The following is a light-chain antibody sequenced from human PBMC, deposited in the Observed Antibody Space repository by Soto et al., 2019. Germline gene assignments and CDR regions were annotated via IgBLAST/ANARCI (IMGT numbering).Light chain of an antibody. J-gene: IGLJ1*01. V-gene: IGLV2-14*01. CDR2: EVS. CDR3: SSYATGNTRV. Sequence: QSALTQPASVSGSPGQSITISCTGTSSDVGGYNYVSWSQQHPGKAPQLMIYEVSNRPSGVSNRFSGSKSGNTASLTISGLQAEDEADYYCSSYATGNTRVFGTGTKVTVL. CDR1: SSDVGGYNY.